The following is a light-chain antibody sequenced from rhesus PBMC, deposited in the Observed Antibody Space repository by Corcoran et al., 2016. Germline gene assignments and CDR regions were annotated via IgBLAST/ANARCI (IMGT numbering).Light chain of an antibody. J-gene: IGKJ2*01. V-gene: IGKV1-69*01. Sequence: DIQMTQSPSSLSASVGDRVTITCRASQGISKWLAWYQQEPGKTSKLLIYRASNLATGVPSRFSGSGSGTDFTLTISSLQPEDIATYYCQQHDKSPYSFGQGTKVEIK. CDR1: QGISKW. CDR2: RAS. CDR3: QQHDKSPYS.